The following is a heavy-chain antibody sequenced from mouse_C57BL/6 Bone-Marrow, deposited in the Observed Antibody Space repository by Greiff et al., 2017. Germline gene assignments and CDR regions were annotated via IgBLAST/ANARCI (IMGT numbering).Heavy chain of an antibody. CDR1: GYSITSGYD. CDR2: ISDSGST. CDR3: ARDATVVAPYYYAMDY. V-gene: IGHV3-1*01. J-gene: IGHJ4*01. Sequence: DVQLQESGPGMVKPSQSLSLTCTVTGYSITSGYDWHWIRHFPGNKLEWMGYISDSGSTNYNPSLKSRISITHDTSKNHFFLRLNSVTTEDTATYYCARDATVVAPYYYAMDYWGQGTSVTVSS. D-gene: IGHD1-1*01.